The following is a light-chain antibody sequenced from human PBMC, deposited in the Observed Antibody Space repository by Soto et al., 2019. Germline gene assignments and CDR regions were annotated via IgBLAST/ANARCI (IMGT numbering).Light chain of an antibody. Sequence: QSVLTQPPSASGSPGQSVTISCTGSSSDVGGYNYVSWYQHHPGKAPRLMIYEVNKRPSGVPDRFSGSKSGNTASLTVSGLQAEDEAEYYCSSYVGSNRGVFGGGTKLTVL. CDR1: SSDVGGYNY. V-gene: IGLV2-8*01. J-gene: IGLJ3*02. CDR3: SSYVGSNRGV. CDR2: EVN.